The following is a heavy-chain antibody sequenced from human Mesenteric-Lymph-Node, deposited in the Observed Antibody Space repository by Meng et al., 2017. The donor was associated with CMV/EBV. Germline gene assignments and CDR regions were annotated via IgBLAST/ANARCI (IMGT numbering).Heavy chain of an antibody. D-gene: IGHD2-2*01. CDR3: ARGGIVVIPAALDY. J-gene: IGHJ4*02. V-gene: IGHV3-30*04. Sequence: GESLKISCAASGFQFNNYAMHWVRQAPGKGLEWLALISYDGFNKYYADSVKGRFTISRDNPKNTLNMHLNSLRPEDTATYYCARGGIVVIPAALDYWGQGTLVTVSS. CDR1: GFQFNNYA. CDR2: ISYDGFNK.